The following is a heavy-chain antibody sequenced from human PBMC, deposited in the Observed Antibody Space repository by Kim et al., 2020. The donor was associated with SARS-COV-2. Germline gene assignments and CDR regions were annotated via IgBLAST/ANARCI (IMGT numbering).Heavy chain of an antibody. CDR3: ARFYFDRSGFDY. CDR1: GYTFKSYG. CDR2: ISAYNGNT. V-gene: IGHV1-18*01. Sequence: ASVKVSCKTSGYTFKSYGINWVRQAPGQGLEWMGWISAYNGNTNYAQKFRGRVTMTTDKSTTTAYMELRSLRSDDTAVYYCARFYFDRSGFDYWGQGTLVSVSS. D-gene: IGHD3-22*01. J-gene: IGHJ4*02.